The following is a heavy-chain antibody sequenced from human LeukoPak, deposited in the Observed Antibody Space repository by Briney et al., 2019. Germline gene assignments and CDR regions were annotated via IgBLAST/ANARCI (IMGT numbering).Heavy chain of an antibody. Sequence: RGSLRLSCAASAFTFSSYATHWVRQAPGKGLEWVAVISYDGSNKYYADSVKGRYTISRDNSKNTLYLQMNSLRAEDTAVYDCAREPYCSSTSCYPWFDPWGQGTLVTVSS. CDR3: AREPYCSSTSCYPWFDP. CDR2: ISYDGSNK. J-gene: IGHJ5*02. D-gene: IGHD2-2*01. V-gene: IGHV3-30-3*01. CDR1: AFTFSSYA.